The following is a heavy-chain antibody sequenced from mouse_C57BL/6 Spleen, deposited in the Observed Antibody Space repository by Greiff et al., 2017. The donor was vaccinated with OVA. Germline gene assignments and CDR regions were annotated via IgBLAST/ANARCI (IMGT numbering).Heavy chain of an antibody. CDR3: ARDVYYWYFDV. Sequence: VQLQQPGAELVKPGASVKLSCKASGYTFTSYWITWVKQRPGQGLEWIGDIYPGSGSTNYNEKFKSKATLPVDTSSSTAYMPLISLTSSDAAVKYCARDVYYWYFDVWGTGTTVTVSS. CDR2: IYPGSGST. V-gene: IGHV1-55*01. CDR1: GYTFTSYW. J-gene: IGHJ1*03.